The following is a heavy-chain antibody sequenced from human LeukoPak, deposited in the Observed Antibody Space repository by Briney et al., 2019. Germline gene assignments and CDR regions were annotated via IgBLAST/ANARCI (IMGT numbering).Heavy chain of an antibody. CDR2: ISGSGGST. Sequence: PGGSLRLSCAASGFTFSSYAMSWVRQAPGKGLEWVSAISGSGGSTYYADSVKGRFTISRDNSKNSLYLQMNSLRAEDTAVYYCARDGGQGPMIVVAYAFDIWGQGTMVTVSS. CDR1: GFTFSSYA. J-gene: IGHJ3*02. D-gene: IGHD3-22*01. V-gene: IGHV3-23*01. CDR3: ARDGGQGPMIVVAYAFDI.